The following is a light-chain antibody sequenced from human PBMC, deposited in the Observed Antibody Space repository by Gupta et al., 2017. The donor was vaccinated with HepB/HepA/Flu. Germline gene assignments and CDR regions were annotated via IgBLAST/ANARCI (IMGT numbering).Light chain of an antibody. J-gene: IGLJ2*01. CDR3: AAWDASLNGVV. CDR2: TND. V-gene: IGLV1-44*01. Sequence: QSVLTQPPSASGTPGQRVTISCSGSSSNIGRDAVNWYQQFPGTAPKLLIYTNDQRPSGVPDRFSGSKSGTSASLAIGGLQSEDEADYYCAAWDASLNGVVFGGGTKLTVL. CDR1: SSNIGRDA.